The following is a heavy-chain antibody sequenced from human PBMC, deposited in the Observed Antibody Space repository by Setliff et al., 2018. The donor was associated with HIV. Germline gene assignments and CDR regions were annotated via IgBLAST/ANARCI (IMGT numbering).Heavy chain of an antibody. D-gene: IGHD3-10*01. CDR2: IYYSGNT. CDR3: ARDSGTTGWCVDV. Sequence: SETLSLTCTVSGGSISSYYWGWIRQPPGKGLEWIGNIYYSGNTYYNPSLKSRVTISVAMSKNQFSLKLSSVTAADTAVYYCARDSGTTGWCVDVWGQGTTVTVSS. V-gene: IGHV4-4*08. J-gene: IGHJ6*02. CDR1: GGSISSYY.